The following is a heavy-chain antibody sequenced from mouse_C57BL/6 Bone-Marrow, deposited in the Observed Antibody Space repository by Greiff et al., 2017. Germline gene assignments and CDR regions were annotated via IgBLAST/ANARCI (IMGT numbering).Heavy chain of an antibody. V-gene: IGHV1-54*01. CDR3: ARGGSYYAMDY. J-gene: IGHJ4*01. CDR2: INPGSGGT. CDR1: GYAFTNYL. Sequence: QVHVKQSGAELVRPGTSVKVSCKASGYAFTNYLLEWVKQRPGQGLEWIGVINPGSGGTNYNEKFKGKATLTADKSSSTAYMQLSSLTSEDSAVYFCARGGSYYAMDYWGQGTSGTVSS.